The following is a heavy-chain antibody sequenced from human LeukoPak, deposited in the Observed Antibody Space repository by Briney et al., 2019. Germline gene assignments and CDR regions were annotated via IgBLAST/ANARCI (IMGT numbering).Heavy chain of an antibody. D-gene: IGHD3-22*01. V-gene: IGHV3-21*01. J-gene: IGHJ4*02. Sequence: GGSLRLSCAASGFTFSSYSMNWVRRAPGKGLEWVSSISSSSSYIYYADSVKGRFTISRDNAKNSLYLQMNSLRAEDTAVYYCARETDSSGYHDYWGQGTLVTVSS. CDR2: ISSSSSYI. CDR1: GFTFSSYS. CDR3: ARETDSSGYHDY.